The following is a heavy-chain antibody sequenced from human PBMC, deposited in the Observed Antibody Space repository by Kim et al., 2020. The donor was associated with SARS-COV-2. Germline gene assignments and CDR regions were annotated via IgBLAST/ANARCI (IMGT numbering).Heavy chain of an antibody. CDR3: ALQKTGGYSSSFLDY. Sequence: GGSLRLSCAASGFTFSSYGMHWVRQAPGKGLEWVAVIWYDGSNKYYADSVKGRFTISRDNSKNTLYLQMNSLRAEDTAVYYCALQKTGGYSSSFLDYWGQGTLVTVSS. J-gene: IGHJ4*02. CDR2: IWYDGSNK. D-gene: IGHD6-13*01. CDR1: GFTFSSYG. V-gene: IGHV3-33*01.